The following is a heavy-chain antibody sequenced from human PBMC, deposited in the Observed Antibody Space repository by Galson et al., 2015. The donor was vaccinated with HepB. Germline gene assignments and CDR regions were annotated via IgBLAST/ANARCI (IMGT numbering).Heavy chain of an antibody. D-gene: IGHD1-14*01. CDR3: ARVLSTGWASGFDY. Sequence: SLRLSCAGSEFIFSDFTMHWVRQAPGKGLEWVSSISSSGYYTDYADSVKGRFTISRDNAKNSLFLQMNSLRADDTAVYYCARVLSTGWASGFDYWGQGTLVTVS. CDR1: EFIFSDFT. V-gene: IGHV3-21*01. J-gene: IGHJ4*02. CDR2: ISSSGYYT.